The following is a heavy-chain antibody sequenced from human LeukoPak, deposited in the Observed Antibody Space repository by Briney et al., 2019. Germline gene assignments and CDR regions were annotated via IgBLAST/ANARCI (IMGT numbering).Heavy chain of an antibody. CDR2: IYYSGST. Sequence: SETLSLTCTVSGGSISSSSYYWGWIREPPGKGLEWIGSIYYSGSTYYNPSPKRRVTISVDTSKNQFSLKLSSVTAADTAVYYCAGNYYYGSGSYDWGQGTLVTVSS. CDR1: GGSISSSSYY. CDR3: AGNYYYGSGSYD. D-gene: IGHD3-10*01. V-gene: IGHV4-39*01. J-gene: IGHJ4*02.